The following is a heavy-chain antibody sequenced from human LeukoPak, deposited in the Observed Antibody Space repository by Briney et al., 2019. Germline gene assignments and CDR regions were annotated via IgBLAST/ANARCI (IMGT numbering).Heavy chain of an antibody. D-gene: IGHD2-15*01. J-gene: IGHJ4*02. CDR2: IYPADSDT. Sequence: GEFLKISCKGSGYSFTNFLIGWVRQMPGKGLEWMGIIYPADSDTRYSPSFQGQVIISADKSINTAYLQWSSLKASDTAIYYCARRGSRPYFDYWGQGTLVTVSS. CDR1: GYSFTNFL. CDR3: ARRGSRPYFDY. V-gene: IGHV5-51*01.